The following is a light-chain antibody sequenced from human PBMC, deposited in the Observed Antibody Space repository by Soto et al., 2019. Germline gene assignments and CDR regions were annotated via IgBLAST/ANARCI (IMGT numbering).Light chain of an antibody. Sequence: QSALTQPASVSGSPGQSITISCTGTSSDVGGYNYVSWYQQHPGKAPKLMIYEVSNRPSGASNRFSGSKSGNTASLTISGLQAEDEADYYCSSYTSSSPYVFGTGTKVTV. J-gene: IGLJ1*01. CDR3: SSYTSSSPYV. CDR1: SSDVGGYNY. V-gene: IGLV2-14*01. CDR2: EVS.